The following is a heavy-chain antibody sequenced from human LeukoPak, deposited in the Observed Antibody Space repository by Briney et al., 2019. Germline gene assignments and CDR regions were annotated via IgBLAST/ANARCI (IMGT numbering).Heavy chain of an antibody. Sequence: PGGSLRLSCATSGFTFSSNWMHWVRQTPGKGLVWVSRINSDGSSTSCADSVKGRFTISRDNAKDTLYLQMNSLRAEDTAVYYCARSPLTVTTRLHFDYWGQGTLVTVSS. CDR1: GFTFSSNW. CDR2: INSDGSST. V-gene: IGHV3-74*01. D-gene: IGHD4-17*01. J-gene: IGHJ4*02. CDR3: ARSPLTVTTRLHFDY.